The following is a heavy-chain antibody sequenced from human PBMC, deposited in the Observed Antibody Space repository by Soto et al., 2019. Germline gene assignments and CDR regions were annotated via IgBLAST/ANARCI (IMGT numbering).Heavy chain of an antibody. D-gene: IGHD2-2*01. Sequence: QVQLVQSGAEVKKPGSSVKVSCKASGGTFSSYAISWVRQAPGPGLAWMGGIIPIFGTANYAQKFQGRVTITAEESASTAYMELSSLRSEETAVYYCARDPRYCSSTSCQVYYYYGMDVWGEGTTVTVSS. V-gene: IGHV1-69*01. CDR3: ARDPRYCSSTSCQVYYYYGMDV. CDR1: GGTFSSYA. J-gene: IGHJ6*04. CDR2: IIPIFGTA.